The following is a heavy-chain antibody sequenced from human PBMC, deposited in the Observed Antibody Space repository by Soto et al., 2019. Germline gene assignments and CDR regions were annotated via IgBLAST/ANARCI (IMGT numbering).Heavy chain of an antibody. CDR1: GGSLGSSSYY. J-gene: IGHJ4*02. Sequence: PSETLSLTCTVSGGSLGSSSYYWGWIRQSPGKGLEWIGNIYYSGNTFYNPSLKSRVTIYVDTYKNQFYLHLSSVTAADTAIFYCASIAAPGTNNFDFWGQGNLVTVSS. CDR2: IYYSGNT. D-gene: IGHD6-13*01. CDR3: ASIAAPGTNNFDF. V-gene: IGHV4-39*01.